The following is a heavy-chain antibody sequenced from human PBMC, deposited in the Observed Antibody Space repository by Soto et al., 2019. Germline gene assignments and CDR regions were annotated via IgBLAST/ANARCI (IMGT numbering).Heavy chain of an antibody. CDR3: ARSYYYDSSGYQTGGLGY. CDR2: IYHSGST. D-gene: IGHD3-22*01. V-gene: IGHV4-4*02. J-gene: IGHJ4*02. Sequence: QVQLQESGPGLVKPSGTLSLTCAVSGGSISSSNWWSWVRQPPGKGLEWIGEIYHSGSTNYNPSLKRRVTISGDQSKNQFSLKLRSVTGADTAVYYCARSYYYDSSGYQTGGLGYWGQGTLVTVSS. CDR1: GGSISSSNW.